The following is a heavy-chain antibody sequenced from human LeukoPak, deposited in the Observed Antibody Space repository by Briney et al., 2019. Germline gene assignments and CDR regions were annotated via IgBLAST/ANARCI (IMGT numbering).Heavy chain of an antibody. J-gene: IGHJ4*02. CDR3: AKDLEAGTSGYSLDY. Sequence: PGGSLRLSCAASGFTFRSYGMHWVRQAPGKGLEWVAFIRNDGSEQYYADSVKGRFTISRDNSKKSLHVQMNSLTTEDTALYYCAKDLEAGTSGYSLDYWGQGTLVTVSS. V-gene: IGHV3-30*02. CDR1: GFTFRSYG. D-gene: IGHD3-22*01. CDR2: IRNDGSEQ.